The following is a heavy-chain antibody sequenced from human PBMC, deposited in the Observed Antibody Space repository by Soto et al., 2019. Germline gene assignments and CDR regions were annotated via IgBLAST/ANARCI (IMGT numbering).Heavy chain of an antibody. D-gene: IGHD2-15*01. CDR1: GGTFSSYA. CDR3: ARGYCSGCSCYSGSVYYYGMGV. CDR2: IIPIFGTA. V-gene: IGHV1-69*06. J-gene: IGHJ6*02. Sequence: ASVKVSCKASGGTFSSYAISWVRQAPGQGLEWMGGIIPIFGTANYAQKFQGRVTITADKSTSTAYMELSSLRSEDTAVYYCARGYCSGCSCYSGSVYYYGMGVWGQVTTFTVSS.